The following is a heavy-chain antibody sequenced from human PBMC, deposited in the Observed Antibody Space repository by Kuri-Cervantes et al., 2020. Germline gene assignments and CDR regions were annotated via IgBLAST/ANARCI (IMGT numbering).Heavy chain of an antibody. D-gene: IGHD4-23*01. J-gene: IGHJ6*03. Sequence: ASVKVSCKASGYTFTGYYIHWVRQAPGQGLEWMGWINPNSGGTNFAQKFQGRLTMTRDTSISTAYMELSRLRSDDTAVYYCARGVRDNYYYYYMDVWGKGTTVTVSS. CDR3: ARGVRDNYYYYYMDV. V-gene: IGHV1-2*02. CDR2: INPNSGGT. CDR1: GYTFTGYY.